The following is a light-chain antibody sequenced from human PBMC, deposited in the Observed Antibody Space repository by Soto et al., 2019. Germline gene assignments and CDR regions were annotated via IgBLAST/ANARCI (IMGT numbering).Light chain of an antibody. CDR1: SSDVGSYNY. CDR3: SSYTTDSTLV. J-gene: IGLJ2*01. CDR2: DVT. Sequence: QSALTQPASVSGSPGQSITISCTGTSSDVGSYNYVSWYQQHPGEAPKLMIYDVTNRPSGVSNRFSASKSGNTASLTISGLQAEDEADYYCSSYTTDSTLVFGGGTKLTVL. V-gene: IGLV2-14*03.